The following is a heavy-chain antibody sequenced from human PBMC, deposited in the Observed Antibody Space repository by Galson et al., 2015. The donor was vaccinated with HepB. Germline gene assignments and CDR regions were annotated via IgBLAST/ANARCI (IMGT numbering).Heavy chain of an antibody. CDR1: GFTFSSYD. CDR3: ARVGEIAVADSFDY. V-gene: IGHV3-48*03. J-gene: IGHJ4*02. CDR2: ISSSGSTI. D-gene: IGHD6-19*01. Sequence: SLRLSCAASGFTFSSYDMNWVRQAPGKGLEWVSYISSSGSTIFYRDSVKGRFTISRDNAKNSLYLHMNSLRAEDTAVYYCARVGEIAVADSFDYWGQGTPVTVSS.